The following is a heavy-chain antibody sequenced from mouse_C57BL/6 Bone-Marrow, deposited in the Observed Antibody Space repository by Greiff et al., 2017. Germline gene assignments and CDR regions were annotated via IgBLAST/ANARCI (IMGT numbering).Heavy chain of an antibody. J-gene: IGHJ1*03. CDR1: GFSLTSYG. D-gene: IGHD2-5*01. Sequence: QVQLKESGPGLVQPSQRLSITCTVSGFSLTSYGVHWVRQPPGKGLEWLGVIWSGGSTDYNAAFISRLSISKDNSKSQVFFKMNSLQADDTAIHYCAKRGYSNYWYFDVWGTGTTVTVSS. V-gene: IGHV2-4*01. CDR2: IWSGGST. CDR3: AKRGYSNYWYFDV.